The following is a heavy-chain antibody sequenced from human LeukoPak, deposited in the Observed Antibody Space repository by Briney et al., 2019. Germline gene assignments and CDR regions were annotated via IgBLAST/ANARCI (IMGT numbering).Heavy chain of an antibody. Sequence: PSETLSLTCTVAGGSISSYYWSWIRQPPGKGLEWIGYIYYSGSTNYNPSLKSRVTISVDTSKNQFSLKLSSVTAADTAVYYRARMTSPGHDWFDPWGQGTLVTVSS. CDR1: GGSISSYY. CDR2: IYYSGST. CDR3: ARMTSPGHDWFDP. V-gene: IGHV4-59*01. J-gene: IGHJ5*02.